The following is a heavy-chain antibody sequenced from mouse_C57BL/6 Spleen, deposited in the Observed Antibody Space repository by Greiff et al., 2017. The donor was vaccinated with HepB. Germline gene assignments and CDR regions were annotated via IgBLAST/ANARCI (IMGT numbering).Heavy chain of an antibody. Sequence: VQLQQSGPELVKPGASVKISCKASGYTFTDYYMNWVKQSHGKSLEWIGDINPNNGGTSYNQKFKGKATLTVDKSSSTAYMELRILTSEDSAVYYCASFGGNRYWGQGTTLTVSS. J-gene: IGHJ2*01. D-gene: IGHD2-1*01. V-gene: IGHV1-26*01. CDR2: INPNNGGT. CDR1: GYTFTDYY. CDR3: ASFGGNRY.